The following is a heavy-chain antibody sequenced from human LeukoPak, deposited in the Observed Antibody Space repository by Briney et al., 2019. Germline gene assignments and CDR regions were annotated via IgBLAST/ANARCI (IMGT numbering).Heavy chain of an antibody. V-gene: IGHV4-39*01. CDR1: GVSISSSSYY. Sequence: SETLSLTCTVSGVSISSSSYYWGWVRQPRGKGLEWIVRIYYSGSTYYNPSLKRRITICVETAKNKFSLKLSSLTAADTAVYYCARHEWFGSFDYWGQGTLVTVSS. CDR3: ARHEWFGSFDY. CDR2: IYYSGST. J-gene: IGHJ4*02. D-gene: IGHD3-10*01.